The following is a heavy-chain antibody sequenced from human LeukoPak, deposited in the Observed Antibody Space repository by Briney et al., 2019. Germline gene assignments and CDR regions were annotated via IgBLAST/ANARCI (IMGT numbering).Heavy chain of an antibody. V-gene: IGHV4-59*08. CDR2: IYYSGST. CDR1: GGSITSHY. Sequence: PSETLSLTCTVSGGSITSHYWSWIRQPPGKGLDWIGNIYYSGSTNYNPSLKSRVTISGDTSKNQFVLKLTSVTATDTAVYYCAGHTSDQYYGMDVWGQGTAVTVSS. J-gene: IGHJ6*02. CDR3: AGHTSDQYYGMDV.